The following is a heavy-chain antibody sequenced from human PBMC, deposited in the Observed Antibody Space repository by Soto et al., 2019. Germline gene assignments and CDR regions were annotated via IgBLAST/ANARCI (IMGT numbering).Heavy chain of an antibody. CDR3: ARDQGGVIIKDY. Sequence: GGSLRLSCAASGFTFRNHAMHWVRQAPGKGLEWVALIWYDGTSKYYADSVKGRFTISRDNSRNTLYLEMNSLRAEDTAIYYCARDQGGVIIKDYWGQGTLVTVSS. CDR1: GFTFRNHA. V-gene: IGHV3-33*01. J-gene: IGHJ4*02. D-gene: IGHD2-15*01. CDR2: IWYDGTSK.